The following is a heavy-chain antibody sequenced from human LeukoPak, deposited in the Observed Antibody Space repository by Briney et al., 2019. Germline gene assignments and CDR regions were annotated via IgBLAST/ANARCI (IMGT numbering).Heavy chain of an antibody. CDR1: GVTFSSYA. Sequence: PGGSLRLSCAASGVTFSSYAMHWVRQAPGKGLEWVAVISYDGSNKYYADSVKGRFTISRDNSKNTLYLQMNSLRAEDTAVYYCARENIVVVTAIAGFDYWGQGTLVTVSS. CDR2: ISYDGSNK. V-gene: IGHV3-30*04. D-gene: IGHD2-21*02. J-gene: IGHJ4*02. CDR3: ARENIVVVTAIAGFDY.